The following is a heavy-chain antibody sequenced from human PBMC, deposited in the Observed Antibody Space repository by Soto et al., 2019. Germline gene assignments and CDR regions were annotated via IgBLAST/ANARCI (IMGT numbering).Heavy chain of an antibody. D-gene: IGHD1-26*01. CDR1: GFSVSGWY. J-gene: IGHJ5*01. Sequence: EVQLVESGGGLVQPGGSARLSCAASGFSVSGWYMDWVRLAPGKGLEWVARLKDRSQNYATEYAASVKGRFTVSRHASQNSMYLQMHSLKIEDTAVYYCAREGDARWLDSWGQGTLVTVS. CDR3: AREGDARWLDS. V-gene: IGHV3-72*01. CDR2: LKDRSQNYAT.